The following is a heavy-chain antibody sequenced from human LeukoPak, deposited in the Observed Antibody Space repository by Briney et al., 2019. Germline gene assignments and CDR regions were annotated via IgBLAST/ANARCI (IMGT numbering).Heavy chain of an antibody. CDR3: ATVWFGELQNWFDP. D-gene: IGHD3-10*01. CDR2: FDPEDGET. Sequence: GASVKVSCKVSGYTLTELSMHWVRQAPGKGLEWMGGFDPEDGETIYAQKFQGRVTMTEDTSTDTAYMELSSLRSEDTAVYYCATVWFGELQNWFDPWGQGTLVTVSS. V-gene: IGHV1-24*01. CDR1: GYTLTELS. J-gene: IGHJ5*02.